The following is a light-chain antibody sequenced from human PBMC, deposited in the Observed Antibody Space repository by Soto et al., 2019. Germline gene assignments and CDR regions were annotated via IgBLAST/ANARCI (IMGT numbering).Light chain of an antibody. CDR2: DAS. J-gene: IGKJ3*01. Sequence: EIVLTQSPATLYSSPGERATLSCRASQSVSSYLAWYQQKPGQAPRLLIYDASNKATGIPARFSGSGSGTDFPLTISSLEPEDFAVYYCQQRRDWRGFTFGPGTKVDIK. V-gene: IGKV3-11*01. CDR3: QQRRDWRGFT. CDR1: QSVSSY.